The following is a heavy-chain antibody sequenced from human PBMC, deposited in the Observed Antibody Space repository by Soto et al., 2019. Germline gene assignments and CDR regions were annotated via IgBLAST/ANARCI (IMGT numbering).Heavy chain of an antibody. V-gene: IGHV4-4*02. Sequence: QVQLQESGPGLVKPSGTLSLTCAVSGVSISSNNWWSWVRQPPGKGLDWIGEMYHTGSTNYNPSLKSRVAISVDKSKTQFSLNLSSVTAADTAVYYCARSGRYAYDSSEGNFDYWGQGTLVTVSS. J-gene: IGHJ4*02. CDR2: MYHTGST. CDR1: GVSISSNNW. D-gene: IGHD3-22*01. CDR3: ARSGRYAYDSSEGNFDY.